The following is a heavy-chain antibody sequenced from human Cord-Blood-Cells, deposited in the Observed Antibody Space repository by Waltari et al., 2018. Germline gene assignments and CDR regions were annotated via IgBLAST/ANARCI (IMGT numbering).Heavy chain of an antibody. J-gene: IGHJ6*02. CDR1: GGSFSGYY. V-gene: IGHV4-34*01. Sequence: QVQLQPWGAGLLKPSETLSLTCAVYGGSFSGYYWSWFRQPPGKGLEWIGVINHSGSTNYNPSLKSRVTISVDTSKNQFSLKLSSVTAADTAVYYCARGAGGMDVWGQGTTVTVSS. CDR3: ARGAGGMDV. CDR2: INHSGST. D-gene: IGHD3-10*01.